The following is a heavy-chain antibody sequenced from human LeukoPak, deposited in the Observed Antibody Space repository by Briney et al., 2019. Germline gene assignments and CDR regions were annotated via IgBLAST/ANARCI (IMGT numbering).Heavy chain of an antibody. D-gene: IGHD5-24*01. J-gene: IGHJ4*02. Sequence: GGSLRLSCAASGFTFSSYWMSWVRQAPGKGLEWVANIKQDGSEKYYVDSVKGRFTISRDNVKNSLYLQMNSLRAEDTAVYYCARDTGMATIRYFDYWGQGTLVTVSS. CDR3: ARDTGMATIRYFDY. V-gene: IGHV3-7*01. CDR2: IKQDGSEK. CDR1: GFTFSSYW.